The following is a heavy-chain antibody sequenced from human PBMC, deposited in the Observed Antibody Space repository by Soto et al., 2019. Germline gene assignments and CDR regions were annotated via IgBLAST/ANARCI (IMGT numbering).Heavy chain of an antibody. V-gene: IGHV1-69*13. Sequence: QVRLVQSGAEVKKPGSSVKVSCKASGGTFSNHAINWVRQAPGQGPEWMGVIILPFGTPNYAQRFQVRVTITADESLTTAYMELNGLRSEDTAVYYCARGPDYAGYSDYWGQGSLVTVSS. CDR3: ARGPDYAGYSDY. D-gene: IGHD4-17*01. CDR1: GGTFSNHA. J-gene: IGHJ4*02. CDR2: IILPFGTP.